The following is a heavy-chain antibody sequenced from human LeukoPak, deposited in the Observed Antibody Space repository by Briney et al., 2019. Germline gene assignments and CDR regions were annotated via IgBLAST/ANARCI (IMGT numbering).Heavy chain of an antibody. J-gene: IGHJ6*03. V-gene: IGHV4-34*01. D-gene: IGHD3-3*01. Sequence: SETLSLTYAVYGGSFSGYYWSWIRQPPGKGLEWIGEINHSGSTNYNPSLKSRVTISVDTSKNQFSLKLSSVTAADTAVYYCARTSRYDFWSALYYYYYMDVWGKGTTVTVSS. CDR1: GGSFSGYY. CDR3: ARTSRYDFWSALYYYYYMDV. CDR2: INHSGST.